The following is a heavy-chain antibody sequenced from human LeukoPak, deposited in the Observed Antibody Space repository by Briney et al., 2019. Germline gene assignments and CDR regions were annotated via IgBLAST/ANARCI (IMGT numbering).Heavy chain of an antibody. CDR3: ARPYSISWELDS. V-gene: IGHV3-21*01. D-gene: IGHD6-13*01. Sequence: EGSLRLSCAASGFTFTTYSMNWVRQAPGKGLEWVSSITSSSASMYYADSVKGRFTISRDNAENSLYLQMNSLRAEDTAVYYCARPYSISWELDSWGQGTLVTVSS. CDR2: ITSSSASM. J-gene: IGHJ5*01. CDR1: GFTFTTYS.